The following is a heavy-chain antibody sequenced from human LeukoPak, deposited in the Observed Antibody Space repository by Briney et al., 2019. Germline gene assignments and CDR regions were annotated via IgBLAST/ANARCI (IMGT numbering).Heavy chain of an antibody. V-gene: IGHV4-31*03. Sequence: SQTLSLTCTVSVLSISTVGSYWSWIPQLPGRGVEWFGYSIKTGSPYYNPSLRSRITISVDTSKTQIYLNLTSVTAADTDVYSCKREGSEIYSEYWGQGILVTVSS. J-gene: IGHJ4*02. D-gene: IGHD2-15*01. CDR2: SIKTGSP. CDR1: VLSISTVGSY. CDR3: KREGSEIYSEY.